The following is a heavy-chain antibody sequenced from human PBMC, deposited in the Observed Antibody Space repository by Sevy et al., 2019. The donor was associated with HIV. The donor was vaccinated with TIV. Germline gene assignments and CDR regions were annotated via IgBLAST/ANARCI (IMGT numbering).Heavy chain of an antibody. CDR3: AKDIGPWDSGYDYQGIFDY. D-gene: IGHD5-12*01. CDR2: ISWNSGSI. CDR1: GFTFDDYA. V-gene: IGHV3-9*01. J-gene: IGHJ4*02. Sequence: GGSLRLSCAASGFTFDDYAMHWVRQAPGKGLEWVSGISWNSGSIGYADSVKGRFTISRDNAKNSLYLQMNSLRAEDTALYYCAKDIGPWDSGYDYQGIFDYWGQGTLVTVSS.